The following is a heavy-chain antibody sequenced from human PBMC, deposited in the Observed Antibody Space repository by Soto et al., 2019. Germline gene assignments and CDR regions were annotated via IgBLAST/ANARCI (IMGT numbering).Heavy chain of an antibody. D-gene: IGHD2-2*01. CDR3: ARGYCSSTSCYPFTPYYYYYYGMDV. CDR2: SIPIFGTA. CDR1: GCTFSSYA. V-gene: IGHV1-69*13. Sequence: SVKVSCKASGCTFSSYASSWVRQAPGQGLEWMGGSIPIFGTANYAQKFQGRGTINADESTSNAYMELSSLRSEDTAVYYCARGYCSSTSCYPFTPYYYYYYGMDVWGQGTTVTVSS. J-gene: IGHJ6*02.